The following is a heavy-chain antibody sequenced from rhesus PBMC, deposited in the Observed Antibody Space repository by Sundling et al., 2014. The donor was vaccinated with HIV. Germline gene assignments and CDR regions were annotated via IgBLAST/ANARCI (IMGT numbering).Heavy chain of an antibody. D-gene: IGHD3-3*01. Sequence: QLRLQESGPGLVRPSETLSVTCAVSGDSISSSYWSWIRQAPGKGLEWIGSVYGSSGSNYLNPSLKSRVTLSVDTSRNQFSLRLTSVTAADTALYYCARSNPLYLDFDVWGPGSESPSPQ. CDR1: GDSISSSY. J-gene: IGHJ5-1*01. CDR2: VYGSSGSN. V-gene: IGHV4-169*01. CDR3: ARSNPLYLDFDV.